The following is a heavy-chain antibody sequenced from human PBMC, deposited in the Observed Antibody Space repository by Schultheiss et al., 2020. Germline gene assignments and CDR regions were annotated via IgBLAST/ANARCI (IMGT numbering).Heavy chain of an antibody. CDR2: INPSGGST. CDR1: GYTFTSYY. D-gene: IGHD2-21*02. J-gene: IGHJ6*02. V-gene: IGHV1-46*03. CDR3: ARSDCGGDCYSPSSVAHYYGMDV. Sequence: ASVKVSCKASGYTFTSYYMHWVRQAPGQGLEWMGIINPSGGSTSYAQKFQGRVTMTRDTSTSTVYMELSSLRSEDTAVYYCARSDCGGDCYSPSSVAHYYGMDVWGQVTTVKVSS.